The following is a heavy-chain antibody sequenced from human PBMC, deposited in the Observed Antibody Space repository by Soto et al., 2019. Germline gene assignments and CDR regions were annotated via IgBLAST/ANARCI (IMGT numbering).Heavy chain of an antibody. D-gene: IGHD1-26*01. V-gene: IGHV5-51*01. CDR2: IYPGDSDT. J-gene: IGHJ3*02. Sequence: PGESLKISCKGSGYSFTSYWIGWVRQMPGKGLEWMGIIYPGDSDTRYSPSFQGQVTISADKSISTAYLQWSSLKASDTAMYYCASLVGASLEGDDAFDIWGQGTMVTVSS. CDR1: GYSFTSYW. CDR3: ASLVGASLEGDDAFDI.